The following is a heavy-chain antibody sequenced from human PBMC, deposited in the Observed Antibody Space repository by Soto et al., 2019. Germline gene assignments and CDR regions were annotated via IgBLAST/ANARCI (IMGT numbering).Heavy chain of an antibody. CDR2: IIPIFGTA. V-gene: IGHV1-69*13. Sequence: SVKVSCKASGGTFSSYAISWVRQAPGQGLEWMGGIIPIFGTANYAQKFQGRVTITADESTSTAYMELSSLRSEDTAVYYCARDLRGPNYYGSGPINWFDPWGQGTLVTVSS. CDR3: ARDLRGPNYYGSGPINWFDP. CDR1: GGTFSSYA. J-gene: IGHJ5*02. D-gene: IGHD3-10*01.